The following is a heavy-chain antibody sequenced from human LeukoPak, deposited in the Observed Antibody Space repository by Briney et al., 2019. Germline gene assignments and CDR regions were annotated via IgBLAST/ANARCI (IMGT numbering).Heavy chain of an antibody. CDR2: ISASGGGT. CDR1: GFTFRSYA. CDR3: AKNLLGSESYSWYFDL. D-gene: IGHD1-26*01. J-gene: IGHJ2*01. V-gene: IGHV3-23*01. Sequence: GGSLRLSCTASGFTFRSYAMNWVRQAPGKGLEWLSSISASGGGTVYADSVKGRVTISRDNSKNTLYLQMNSLRAEDTAVYSCAKNLLGSESYSWYFDLWGRGTLVTVSS.